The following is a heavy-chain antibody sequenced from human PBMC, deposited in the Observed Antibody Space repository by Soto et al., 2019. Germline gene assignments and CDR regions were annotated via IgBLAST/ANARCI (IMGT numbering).Heavy chain of an antibody. Sequence: PSETLSLTCAVYGGSFSGYYWSWIRQPPGKGLEWIGEINHSGSTNYNPSLKSRVTISVDTSKNQFSLKLSSVTAADTAVYYCAGGIVDTAMVSMDVWGQGTTVTVSS. V-gene: IGHV4-34*01. CDR2: INHSGST. CDR1: GGSFSGYY. J-gene: IGHJ6*02. CDR3: AGGIVDTAMVSMDV. D-gene: IGHD5-18*01.